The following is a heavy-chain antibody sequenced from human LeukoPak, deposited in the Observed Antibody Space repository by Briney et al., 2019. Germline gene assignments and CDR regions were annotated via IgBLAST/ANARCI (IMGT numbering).Heavy chain of an antibody. CDR2: INHSGST. CDR1: GESFSGYY. V-gene: IGHV4-34*01. CDR3: ARGGGRYCSSASCHLDY. D-gene: IGHD2-2*01. J-gene: IGHJ4*02. Sequence: SETMSLTCAVYGESFSGYYWSWIRPPPGKGLEWIGEINHSGSTNYNPSLKSRVTISVDTSKNQFSMKLSSVTAADTAVYYCARGGGRYCSSASCHLDYWGQGTLVTASS.